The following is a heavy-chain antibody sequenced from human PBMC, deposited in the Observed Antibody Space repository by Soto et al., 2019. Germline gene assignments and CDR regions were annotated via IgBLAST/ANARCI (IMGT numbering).Heavy chain of an antibody. Sequence: PSETLSLTCTVSGGSISSYYWSWIRQPPGKGLEWIGYIYYSGSTNYNPSLKSRVTISVDTSKNQFSLKLSSVTAADKAVYYCERRYGGNFDHWGQGTLVTVSS. V-gene: IGHV4-59*01. CDR2: IYYSGST. D-gene: IGHD1-26*01. CDR3: ERRYGGNFDH. J-gene: IGHJ4*02. CDR1: GGSISSYY.